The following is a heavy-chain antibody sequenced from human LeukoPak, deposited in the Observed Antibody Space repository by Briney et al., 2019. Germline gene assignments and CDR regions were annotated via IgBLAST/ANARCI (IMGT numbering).Heavy chain of an antibody. J-gene: IGHJ5*02. CDR1: GFYFSAYL. Sequence: GGSLRLSCVASGFYFSAYLMSWVRQAPGKGLEWVANIKQDGSQEFYVDSVKGRFTISRDNGNNSLYLHMSRLRVEDTAVYYCARDLQGFNLWGQGALVTVSS. V-gene: IGHV3-7*04. CDR2: IKQDGSQE. CDR3: ARDLQGFNL.